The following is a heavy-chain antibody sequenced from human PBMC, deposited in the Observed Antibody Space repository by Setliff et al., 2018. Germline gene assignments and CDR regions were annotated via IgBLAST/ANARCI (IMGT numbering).Heavy chain of an antibody. CDR2: IYTSGST. J-gene: IGHJ4*02. CDR1: GGSISRGSYD. V-gene: IGHV4-61*02. CDR3: ARGGYSYGLGGFPLDY. Sequence: SETLSLTCTVSGGSISRGSYDWSWIRQPARKGLEWIGRIYTSGSTNYNPSLKSRVTISVDTSKNQFSLKLSSVTAADTAVYYCARGGYSYGLGGFPLDYWGQGTLVTVSS. D-gene: IGHD5-18*01.